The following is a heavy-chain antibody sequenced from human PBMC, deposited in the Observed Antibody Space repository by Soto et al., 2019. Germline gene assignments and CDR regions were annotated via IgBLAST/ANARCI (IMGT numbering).Heavy chain of an antibody. Sequence: SETLSLTCTVSGASFISSYWSWIRQPPGKGLEWIGYIYYSGSTNYNPSLKSRVTISVDTSKNQFSLKLSSVTAADTAVYYCARGLRYFDYWGQGTLVTVSS. CDR3: ARGLRYFDY. V-gene: IGHV4-59*01. CDR1: GASFISSY. D-gene: IGHD4-17*01. CDR2: IYYSGST. J-gene: IGHJ4*02.